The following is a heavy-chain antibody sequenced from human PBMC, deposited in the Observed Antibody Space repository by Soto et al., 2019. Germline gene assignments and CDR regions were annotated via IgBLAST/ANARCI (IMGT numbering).Heavy chain of an antibody. D-gene: IGHD3-22*01. CDR3: ARDRRLGYYSTDVFCTWDY. J-gene: IGHJ4*02. CDR2: IKQDGSEK. CDR1: GFTFSRYW. V-gene: IGHV3-7*01. Sequence: GGSLRLSCAASGFTFSRYWMSWVRQAPGKGLEWVANIKQDGSEKYYVDSVKGRFTVSRDNAKNSLYLQMNSLRAEDTAVYYCARDRRLGYYSTDVFCTWDYWGEGTLVTVSS.